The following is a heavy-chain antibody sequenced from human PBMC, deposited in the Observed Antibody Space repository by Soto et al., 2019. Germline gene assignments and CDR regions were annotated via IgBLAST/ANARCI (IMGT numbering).Heavy chain of an antibody. CDR1: GNSFPSYD. Sequence: QVQLVQSGAEVKKPGASVKVSCKASGNSFPSYDINGVRQATGQGLEWMGWMNPNSDNTAYAQKFQGRVTMTRNTSISTVYMELSSLRSEDTAVYYCAREAAAGLVYWGQGTLVTVSS. V-gene: IGHV1-8*01. CDR2: MNPNSDNT. CDR3: AREAAAGLVY. J-gene: IGHJ4*02. D-gene: IGHD6-13*01.